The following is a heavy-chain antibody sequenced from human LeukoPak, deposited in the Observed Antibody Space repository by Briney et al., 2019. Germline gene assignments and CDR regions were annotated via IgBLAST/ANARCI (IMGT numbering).Heavy chain of an antibody. V-gene: IGHV3-48*03. CDR1: GFTFSTYE. CDR3: AKGAREAFYDFWSGSSHFDY. J-gene: IGHJ4*02. Sequence: LAGGSLRLSCAASGFTFSTYEMHWVRQAPGKGLEWVSYITSSGNTIYYADSVKGRFTISRDDAKNSLYLQMNSLRAEDTALYYCAKGAREAFYDFWSGSSHFDYWGQGTLVTVSS. CDR2: ITSSGNTI. D-gene: IGHD3-3*01.